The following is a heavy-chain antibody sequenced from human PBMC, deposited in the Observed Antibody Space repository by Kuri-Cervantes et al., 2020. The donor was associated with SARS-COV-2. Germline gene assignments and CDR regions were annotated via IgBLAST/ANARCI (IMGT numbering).Heavy chain of an antibody. J-gene: IGHJ4*02. CDR1: GFTFDDYG. D-gene: IGHD1-26*01. Sequence: GESLKISCAASGFTFDDYGMSWIRQAPGKGLEWVSYISSSGSTIYYADSVKGRFTISRDNAKNSLYLQMNSLRAEDTAVYYCARGGSYYQAFDYWGQGTLVTVSS. CDR3: ARGGSYYQAFDY. CDR2: ISSSGSTI. V-gene: IGHV3-11*04.